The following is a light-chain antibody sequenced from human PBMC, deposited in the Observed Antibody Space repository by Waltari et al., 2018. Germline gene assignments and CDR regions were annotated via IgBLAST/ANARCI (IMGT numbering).Light chain of an antibody. J-gene: IGKJ4*01. CDR1: QSVCAN. CDR2: DAS. Sequence: EIVLTQSPATLSLSPGERATLSCRASQSVCANLAWSQQTAGQAPRLLIYDASNRATGIPARFSGSGSGADFTLTISSLEPEDFAVYYCQQRYNWPPTFGGGTKVEIE. V-gene: IGKV3-11*01. CDR3: QQRYNWPPT.